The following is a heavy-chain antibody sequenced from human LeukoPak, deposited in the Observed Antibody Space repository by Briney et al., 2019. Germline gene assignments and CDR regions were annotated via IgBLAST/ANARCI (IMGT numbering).Heavy chain of an antibody. CDR1: GLTVSSSY. CDR3: ARNILFAFDI. V-gene: IGHV3-53*01. CDR2: IYNDGST. Sequence: PGGSLSLSCAASGLTVSSSYMSWVRQAPGKGLEWVSIIYNDGSTYYADSMKGRFTISRDNSKKTLYLQVNSLRAEDTAMYYCARNILFAFDIWGQGTMVTVSS. J-gene: IGHJ3*02.